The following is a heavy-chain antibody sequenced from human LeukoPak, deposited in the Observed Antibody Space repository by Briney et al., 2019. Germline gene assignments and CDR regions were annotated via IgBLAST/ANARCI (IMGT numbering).Heavy chain of an antibody. CDR3: ARDSRDCSSDSCYGEDWFDS. CDR1: GFTFSRYW. J-gene: IGHJ5*01. V-gene: IGHV3-74*01. CDR2: IRNDGMST. D-gene: IGHD2-2*01. Sequence: GGSLRLSCAASGFTFSRYWMHWVRQAPGKGLVWVSHIRNDGMSTNYADSVRGRFTISRDNAKNTLYLQMNSLGAEDTAVYYCARDSRDCSSDSCYGEDWFDSWGQGILVTVSS.